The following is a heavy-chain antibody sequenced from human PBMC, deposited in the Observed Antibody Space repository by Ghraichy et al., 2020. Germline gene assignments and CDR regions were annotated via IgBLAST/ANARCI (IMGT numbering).Heavy chain of an antibody. J-gene: IGHJ4*02. V-gene: IGHV4-34*01. CDR1: GGSFSGYY. CDR2: INHSGST. Sequence: SEPLSLTCAVYGGSFSGYYWSWIRQPPGKGLEWIGEINHSGSTNYNPSLKSRVTISVDTSKNQFSLKLSSVTAADTAVYYCARGDRGRCSTSCYTNFDYWGQGTLVTVSS. D-gene: IGHD2-2*02. CDR3: ARGDRGRCSTSCYTNFDY.